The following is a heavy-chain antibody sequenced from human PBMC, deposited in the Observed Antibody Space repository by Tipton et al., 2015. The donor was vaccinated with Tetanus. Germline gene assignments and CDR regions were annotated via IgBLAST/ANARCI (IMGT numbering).Heavy chain of an antibody. V-gene: IGHV3-30-3*01. Sequence: SLRLSCATSGLSFSGYGLHWLRQAPGKGLEWVALVAYDGNNKYYADSVKGRFTISRDNSKDTLYLQMNSLRPEDTALYYCASGRTLDYWGQGTLVTVSS. CDR1: GLSFSGYG. CDR2: VAYDGNNK. CDR3: ASGRTLDY. J-gene: IGHJ4*02.